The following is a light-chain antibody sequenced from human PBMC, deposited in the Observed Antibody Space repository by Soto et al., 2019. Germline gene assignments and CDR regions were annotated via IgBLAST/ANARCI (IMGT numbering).Light chain of an antibody. V-gene: IGKV1-39*01. CDR3: QHSYSTPIT. Sequence: DIQMTQSPSSLSASVGDRVTITCRASQSISSYLNWYQQKPGKAPKLLIYAASSLQSGVPSRFSGSGSGTDFTLTISSLQPEDFATYYCQHSYSTPITFRQGTRLEIK. J-gene: IGKJ5*01. CDR2: AAS. CDR1: QSISSY.